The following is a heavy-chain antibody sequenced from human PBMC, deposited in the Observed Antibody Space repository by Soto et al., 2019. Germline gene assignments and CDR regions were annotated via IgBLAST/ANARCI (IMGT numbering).Heavy chain of an antibody. Sequence: ASVKVSCKASGYTFSSYGIHWVRQAPGQRLEWMGWFNAGNGNTRYSQQFQGRLSFTGDTSATTAYMDLSSLRSEDTAVYYCARDPPNNNYLDYWGQGTLVTVSS. V-gene: IGHV1-3*01. J-gene: IGHJ4*02. CDR2: FNAGNGNT. CDR1: GYTFSSYG. D-gene: IGHD1-20*01. CDR3: ARDPPNNNYLDY.